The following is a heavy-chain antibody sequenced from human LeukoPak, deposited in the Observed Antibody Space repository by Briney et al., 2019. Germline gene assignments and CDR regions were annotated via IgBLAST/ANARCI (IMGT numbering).Heavy chain of an antibody. V-gene: IGHV1-69*06. CDR2: SIPIFCTA. CDR1: GGTFSNYA. J-gene: IGHJ5*02. CDR3: ARGDSSLKWLDP. Sequence: SVKVSCKASGGTFSNYAFSWVRQAPGQGLEWMGRSIPIFCTAIYAQKSQDRVTINADKSTSTAYMELSSLRSVDTAVYYCARGDSSLKWLDPWGQGTLVTVSS. D-gene: IGHD6-6*01.